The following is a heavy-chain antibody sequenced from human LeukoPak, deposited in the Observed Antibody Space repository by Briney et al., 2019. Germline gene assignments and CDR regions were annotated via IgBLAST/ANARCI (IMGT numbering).Heavy chain of an antibody. D-gene: IGHD3-22*01. CDR2: IRSKAYGGTT. V-gene: IGHV3-49*04. CDR1: GFTFGDYA. J-gene: IGHJ4*02. CDR3: TRVGHYYDSRGYYVVDFDY. Sequence: GRSLRLSCTASGFTFGDYAMSWVRQAPGKGLECVGIIRSKAYGGTTEYAASVKGRFTISRDDSKTIAYLQMNSLKTEVTGVYYCTRVGHYYDSRGYYVVDFDYWGQGTLVTVSS.